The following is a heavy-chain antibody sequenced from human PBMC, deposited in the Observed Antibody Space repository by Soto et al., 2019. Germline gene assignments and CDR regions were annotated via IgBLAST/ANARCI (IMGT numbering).Heavy chain of an antibody. CDR2: IYWDDDE. J-gene: IGHJ4*02. Sequence: QITLKESGPPLVKPTQTLTLTRTFSGFSLSTTAEGVGWIRQPPGKALEWLALIYWDDDERYSPSLKSRLTITKDTSKNQVVLTMTNVDPVDTATYYCAHGSCSSADCYPNPYLDYWGQGILVTVSS. V-gene: IGHV2-5*02. CDR3: AHGSCSSADCYPNPYLDY. D-gene: IGHD2-2*01. CDR1: GFSLSTTAEG.